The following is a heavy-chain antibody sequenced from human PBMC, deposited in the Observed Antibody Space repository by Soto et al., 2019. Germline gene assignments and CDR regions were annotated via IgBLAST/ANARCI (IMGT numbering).Heavy chain of an antibody. D-gene: IGHD6-6*01. Sequence: ASVKVSCKASGYTFTSYGISWVRQAPGQGLEWMGWISAYNGNTNYAQKLQGRVTMTTDTSTSTAYMELRSLRSDDTAVYYCARVGPGEDLGQLAQVGYYYYGMDVWGQGTTVTVSS. CDR2: ISAYNGNT. CDR1: GYTFTSYG. J-gene: IGHJ6*02. V-gene: IGHV1-18*01. CDR3: ARVGPGEDLGQLAQVGYYYYGMDV.